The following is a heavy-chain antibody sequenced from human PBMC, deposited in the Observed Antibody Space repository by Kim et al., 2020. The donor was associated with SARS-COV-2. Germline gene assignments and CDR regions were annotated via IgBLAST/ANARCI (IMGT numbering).Heavy chain of an antibody. CDR1: GGSISSYY. CDR3: ARAPFYRDWNSGRYYYYYMDV. D-gene: IGHD1-7*01. V-gene: IGHV4-59*01. Sequence: SETLSLTCTVSGGSISSYYWSWIRQPPGKGLEWIGYIYYSGSTNYNPSLKSRVTISVDTSKNQFSLKLSSVTAADTAVYYCARAPFYRDWNSGRYYYYYMDVWGKGTTVTVSS. CDR2: IYYSGST. J-gene: IGHJ6*03.